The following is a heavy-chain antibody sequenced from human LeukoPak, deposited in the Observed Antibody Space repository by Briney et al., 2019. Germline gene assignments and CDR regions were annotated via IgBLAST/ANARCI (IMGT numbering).Heavy chain of an antibody. J-gene: IGHJ4*02. Sequence: PGRSLRLSCAASGFTFSNFGMHWVRQAPGKGLEWVAVISYDGVDKYYADSVKGRFTISRDQSENTVSLQMNSLRAEDTAVYYCAKDRASGFQDYWGQGTPVTVSS. CDR3: AKDRASGFQDY. D-gene: IGHD1-26*01. CDR1: GFTFSNFG. CDR2: ISYDGVDK. V-gene: IGHV3-30*18.